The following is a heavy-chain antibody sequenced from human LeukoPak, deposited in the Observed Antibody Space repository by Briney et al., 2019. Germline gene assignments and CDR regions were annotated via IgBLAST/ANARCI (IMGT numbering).Heavy chain of an antibody. J-gene: IGHJ4*02. CDR3: ARPRPFRRTVPFDY. Sequence: SETLSLTCTVSGGSISSSSYYWGWIRQPPGKGLEWIGSIYYSGSTYYNPSLKSRVTISVDTSKNQFSLKLSSVTAADTAVYYCARPRPFRRTVPFDYWGQGTLVTVSS. CDR1: GGSISSSSYY. CDR2: IYYSGST. V-gene: IGHV4-39*01. D-gene: IGHD1-1*01.